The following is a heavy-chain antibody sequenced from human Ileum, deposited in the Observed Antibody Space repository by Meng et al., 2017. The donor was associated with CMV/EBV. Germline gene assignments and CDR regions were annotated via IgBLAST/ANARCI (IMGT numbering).Heavy chain of an antibody. CDR2: INPVVGIP. Sequence: SCKASGYTFTGYYMHWVRQAPGQGLEWMGWINPVVGIPNYAQEFQGRVTITADDSTSTAYMELSSLRSEDTAVYYCARRFLGNWFDPWGQGTLVTVSS. CDR1: GYTFTGYY. D-gene: IGHD3-3*01. CDR3: ARRFLGNWFDP. V-gene: IGHV1-69*01. J-gene: IGHJ5*02.